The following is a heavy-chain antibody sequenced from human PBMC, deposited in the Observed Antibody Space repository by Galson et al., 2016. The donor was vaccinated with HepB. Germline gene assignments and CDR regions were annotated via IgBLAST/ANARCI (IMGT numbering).Heavy chain of an antibody. J-gene: IGHJ4*02. Sequence: SLRLSCAASGFDFRRYAMNWVRQAPGKGLQWLSYISSTGSSIYYADSVKGRLTVSRDNGRSSLFLQMNNLRAEDTGIYYCTTINWKGHFDYWGQGTLVTVSS. CDR2: ISSTGSSI. D-gene: IGHD1-20*01. CDR1: GFDFRRYA. CDR3: TTINWKGHFDY. V-gene: IGHV3-48*01.